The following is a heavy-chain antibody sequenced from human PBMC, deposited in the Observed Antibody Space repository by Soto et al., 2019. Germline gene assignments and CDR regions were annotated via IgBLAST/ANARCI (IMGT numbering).Heavy chain of an antibody. V-gene: IGHV3-23*01. J-gene: IGHJ3*02. Sequence: EVQLLESGGGLVQPGGSLRLSCAASGFTFSSSAMNWVRQAPGKGLEWFSAISSSGSGTYYADSVTGRFTISRDNSKNTFYLQMNSLRAEDTAVYYCARTYGFDIWGQGTMVTVSS. CDR3: ARTYGFDI. D-gene: IGHD1-1*01. CDR2: ISSSGSGT. CDR1: GFTFSSSA.